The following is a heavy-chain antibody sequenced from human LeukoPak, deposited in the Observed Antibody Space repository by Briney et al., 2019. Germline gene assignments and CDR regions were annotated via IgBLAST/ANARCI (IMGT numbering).Heavy chain of an antibody. J-gene: IGHJ4*02. D-gene: IGHD6-19*01. CDR2: IIHTGRT. Sequence: SETLSLTCAVYGGSFSDYYWTWIRQSPGKGLEWIGEIIHTGRTNYSPSLKSRVTLSVDTSKNQFSLKLSSVTAADTAIYYCARAVSGRFDYWGQGTLVTVSS. V-gene: IGHV4-34*12. CDR1: GGSFSDYY. CDR3: ARAVSGRFDY.